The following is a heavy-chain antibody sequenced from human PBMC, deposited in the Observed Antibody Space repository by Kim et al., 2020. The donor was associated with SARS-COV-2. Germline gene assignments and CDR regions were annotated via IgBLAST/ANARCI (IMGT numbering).Heavy chain of an antibody. Sequence: ASVKVSCKVSGYTLTELSMHWVRQAPGKGLEWMGGFDPEDGETIYAQKFQGRVTMTEDTSTDTAYMELSSLRSEDTAVYYCATEGDGYDLEAFDIWGQGTMVTVSS. J-gene: IGHJ3*02. CDR3: ATEGDGYDLEAFDI. V-gene: IGHV1-24*01. CDR1: GYTLTELS. CDR2: FDPEDGET. D-gene: IGHD5-12*01.